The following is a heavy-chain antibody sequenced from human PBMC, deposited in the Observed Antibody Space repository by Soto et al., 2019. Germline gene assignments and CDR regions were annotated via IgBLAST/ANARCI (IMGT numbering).Heavy chain of an antibody. J-gene: IGHJ3*02. CDR3: ASDRGYTWNGGGAFDI. CDR2: IIPILGIA. V-gene: IGHV1-69*02. D-gene: IGHD1-20*01. CDR1: GGTFSSYT. Sequence: QVQLVQSGAEVKKPGSSVKVSCKASGGTFSSYTISWVRQAPGQGLEWMGRIIPILGIANYAQKFQGRVTITADKSTSTAYMELGSLRSGDTAGHYCASDRGYTWNGGGAFDIWGQGTMVTVSS.